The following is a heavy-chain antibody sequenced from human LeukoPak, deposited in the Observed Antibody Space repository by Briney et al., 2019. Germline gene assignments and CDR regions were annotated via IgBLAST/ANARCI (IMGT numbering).Heavy chain of an antibody. CDR3: ARDRDLRWFYY. J-gene: IGHJ4*02. CDR2: IYRSGDT. V-gene: IGHV4-39*07. Sequence: PSETLSLTCTASGDSISSGSYYWGWIRQPPGMGLEWIGSIYRSGDTYYNPSLKGRVTISVDTSKNQFSLKLSSVTAADTAVYYCARDRDLRWFYYWGQGTLVTVSS. CDR1: GDSISSGSYY. D-gene: IGHD2-21*01.